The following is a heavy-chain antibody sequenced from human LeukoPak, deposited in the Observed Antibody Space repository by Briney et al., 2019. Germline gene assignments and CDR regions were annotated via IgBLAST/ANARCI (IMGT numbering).Heavy chain of an antibody. CDR1: GGSFSGYY. V-gene: IGHV4-38-2*02. J-gene: IGHJ4*02. CDR3: ARERIERYTYASSDFDY. D-gene: IGHD5-18*01. CDR2: VSHSGST. Sequence: ASETLSLTCAVYGGSFSGYYWGWIRQPPGKGLEWIASVSHSGSTYYNPSLKSRVTISVDTSKNQFSLKVTSVTAADTALYYCARERIERYTYASSDFDYWGRGTLVTVSS.